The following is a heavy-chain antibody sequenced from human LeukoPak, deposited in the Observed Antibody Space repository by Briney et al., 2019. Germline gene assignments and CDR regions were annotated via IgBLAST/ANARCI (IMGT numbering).Heavy chain of an antibody. D-gene: IGHD6-19*01. CDR3: ARGSSVCFDY. CDR1: GYTFNNFY. CDR2: INCSGGTT. J-gene: IGHJ4*02. V-gene: IGHV1-46*02. Sequence: GASVKISFKTSGYTFNNFYIHWVRQAPGQGLEWMGIINCSGGTTNYAQKFQGRVSIARDTSTSAVYMDLSSLRSEDTAVYYCARGSSVCFDYWGQGTLVTVSS.